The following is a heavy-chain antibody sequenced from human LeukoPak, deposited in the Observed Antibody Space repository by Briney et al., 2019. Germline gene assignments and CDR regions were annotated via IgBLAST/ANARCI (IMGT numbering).Heavy chain of an antibody. CDR2: VHDSAGT. J-gene: IGHJ4*02. D-gene: IGHD6-13*01. CDR3: ARHVPTKYSSSWYGIDY. V-gene: IGHV4-59*01. CDR1: GGSINKYY. Sequence: PSETLSLTCTVSGGSINKYYWSWIRQSPGKGLEWLGYVHDSAGTIYNPSLKSRVTISVGTSKTQFSLKVTSVTTADTAVYYCARHVPTKYSSSWYGIDYWGQGTLVTVSS.